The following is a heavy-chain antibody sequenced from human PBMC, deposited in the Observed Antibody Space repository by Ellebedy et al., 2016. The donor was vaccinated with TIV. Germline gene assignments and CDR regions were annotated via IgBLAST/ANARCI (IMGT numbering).Heavy chain of an antibody. J-gene: IGHJ4*02. CDR1: GFTFSSYW. CDR2: LNSDGSTT. CDR3: VTWGMTTVTYLDFDY. V-gene: IGHV3-74*01. Sequence: PGGSLRLSCAASGFTFSSYWMHWVRQAPGKGLVWVSRLNSDGSTTTYADSVKGRFTISRDNAKNTLYLQMNSLRAEDTAVYYCVTWGMTTVTYLDFDYWGQGTLVTVSS. D-gene: IGHD4-17*01.